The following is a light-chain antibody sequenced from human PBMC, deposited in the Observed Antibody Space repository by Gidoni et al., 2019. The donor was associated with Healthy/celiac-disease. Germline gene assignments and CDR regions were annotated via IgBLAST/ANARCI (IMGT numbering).Light chain of an antibody. J-gene: IGKJ1*01. CDR2: DAS. V-gene: IGKV3-11*01. CDR1: QSVSSY. CDR3: QQRSNWPPT. Sequence: VLPPSPATLSLSPGERATPSGRARQSVSSYLAWYQQKPGQAPRRLIYDASNRATGIPARFSGSGSGTDFTLTISSLEPEDFAVYYGQQRSNWPPTFGQGTKVEIK.